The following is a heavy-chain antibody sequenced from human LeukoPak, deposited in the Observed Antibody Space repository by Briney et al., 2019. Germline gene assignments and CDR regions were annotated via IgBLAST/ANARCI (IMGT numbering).Heavy chain of an antibody. CDR2: INPNSGGT. D-gene: IGHD3-16*01. Sequence: ASVKVSCKASGYTFTGYYMHWVRQAPGQGLERMGWINPNSGGTNYAQKFQGWVTMTRDTSISTAYMELSRLRSDNTAVYYCARGLYDGSTLKHWGQGALVTVSS. CDR3: ARGLYDGSTLKH. J-gene: IGHJ1*01. V-gene: IGHV1-2*04. CDR1: GYTFTGYY.